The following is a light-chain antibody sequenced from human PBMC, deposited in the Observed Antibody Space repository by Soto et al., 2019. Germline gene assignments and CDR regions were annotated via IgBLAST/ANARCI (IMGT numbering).Light chain of an antibody. CDR2: GAS. J-gene: IGKJ2*01. CDR3: QQYGNSIYT. Sequence: EIVLTQSPGTLSLSPGERATLSCRASQSVSSTYLAWYQQKPGQAPRLLIYGASSRATGIPDRFSGSGSGTDFTLTISRLEPEDFAVYYCQQYGNSIYTFGQGTNLEIK. CDR1: QSVSSTY. V-gene: IGKV3-20*01.